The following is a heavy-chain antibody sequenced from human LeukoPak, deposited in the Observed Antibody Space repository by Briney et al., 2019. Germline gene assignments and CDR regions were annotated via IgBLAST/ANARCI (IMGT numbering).Heavy chain of an antibody. D-gene: IGHD1-26*01. CDR1: GDSISTYY. V-gene: IGHV4-59*12. CDR3: AREGNTGSLTHFDY. Sequence: SETLSLTCTVSGDSISTYYWSWIRQPPGKGLECIGYIYYSGRTNYNPSLKSRVTISVDTSKNQFSLRLSSVTAADTAVYYCAREGNTGSLTHFDYWGQGTLVTVSS. CDR2: IYYSGRT. J-gene: IGHJ4*02.